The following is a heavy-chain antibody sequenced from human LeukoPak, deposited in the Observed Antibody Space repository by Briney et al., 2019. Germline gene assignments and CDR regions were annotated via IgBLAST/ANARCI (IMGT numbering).Heavy chain of an antibody. V-gene: IGHV3-48*04. CDR2: ISSSSTI. CDR3: ARVEGDYGSSGYYYFDY. Sequence: GGSLRLSCAASGFTFSSYSMNWVRQAPGKGLEWVSYISSSSTICYADSVKGRFTISRDNAKNSLYLQMNSLRAEDTAVYYCARVEGDYGSSGYYYFDYWGQGTLVTVSS. CDR1: GFTFSSYS. J-gene: IGHJ4*02. D-gene: IGHD3-22*01.